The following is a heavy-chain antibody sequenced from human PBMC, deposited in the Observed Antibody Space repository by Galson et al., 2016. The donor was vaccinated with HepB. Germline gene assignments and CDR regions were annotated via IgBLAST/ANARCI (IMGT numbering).Heavy chain of an antibody. V-gene: IGHV6-1*01. CDR1: GDSVTSENTC. Sequence: CAISGDSVTSENTCWNWIRQSPSRGTEWLGRTYKRSKWFNDYADSVKSRITVTSDTSKNRFSLQLDSVTPDDTATYFCTRGYMQNGMNVWGQGTTVTVS. D-gene: IGHD5-24*01. J-gene: IGHJ6*02. CDR2: TYKRSKWFN. CDR3: TRGYMQNGMNV.